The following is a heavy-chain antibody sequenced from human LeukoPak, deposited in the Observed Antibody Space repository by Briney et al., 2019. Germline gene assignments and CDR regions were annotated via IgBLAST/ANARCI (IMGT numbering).Heavy chain of an antibody. V-gene: IGHV4-4*02. CDR2: IYHSGST. J-gene: IGHJ4*02. D-gene: IGHD4-17*01. CDR1: GGSISSSNW. CDR3: ARKGYGDYNRNLHY. Sequence: PSGTLSLTCAVSGGSISSSNWWSWVRQPPGKGLEWIGEIYHSGSTNYNPSLKSRVTISVDKSKNQFSLKLSSVTAADTAVYYCARKGYGDYNRNLHYWGQGTLVTISS.